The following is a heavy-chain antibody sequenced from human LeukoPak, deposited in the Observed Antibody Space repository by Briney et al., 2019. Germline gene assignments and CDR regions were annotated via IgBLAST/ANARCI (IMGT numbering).Heavy chain of an antibody. CDR2: IIPIFGTV. CDR3: ARVSMDYDILTGYSPYSFDY. V-gene: IGHV1-69*05. CDR1: GGTISSYA. D-gene: IGHD3-9*01. Sequence: ASVEVSCKASGGTISSYAISWVRQAPGQGLEWMGGIIPIFGTVNYAQKLQGRVTMTTDTSTSTAYMELRSLRSDDTAVYYCARVSMDYDILTGYSPYSFDYWGQGTLVTVSS. J-gene: IGHJ4*02.